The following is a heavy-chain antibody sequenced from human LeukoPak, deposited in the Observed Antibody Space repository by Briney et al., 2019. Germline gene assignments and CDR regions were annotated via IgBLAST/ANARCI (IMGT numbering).Heavy chain of an antibody. J-gene: IGHJ3*02. CDR1: GFAFSSFS. CDR2: ILYDGSNK. Sequence: GGSLRLSCAASGFAFSSFSMHWVRQAPGKGLEWVALILYDGSNKYYAESVKGRFSISRDNAKNSLYLQMNSLRAEDTAVYYCASFKIVPNWGSDAFDIWGQGTMVTVSS. V-gene: IGHV3-30*04. D-gene: IGHD2-2*01. CDR3: ASFKIVPNWGSDAFDI.